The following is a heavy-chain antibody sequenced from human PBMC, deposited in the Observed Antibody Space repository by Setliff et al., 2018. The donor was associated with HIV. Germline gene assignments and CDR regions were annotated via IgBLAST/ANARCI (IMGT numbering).Heavy chain of an antibody. D-gene: IGHD4-17*01. CDR1: GGSISRSTHH. CDR2: LFHSGSP. J-gene: IGHJ4*02. V-gene: IGHV4-39*01. CDR3: ARHWKDDYFLTAYFDS. Sequence: PSETLSLTCTVTGGSISRSTHHRAWIRQPPGKGLEWIGELFHSGSPNSNPSHKSRLTISVDTAKHQFSRTLNSVTATDTAVYYCARHWKDDYFLTAYFDSWGQGALVTVSS.